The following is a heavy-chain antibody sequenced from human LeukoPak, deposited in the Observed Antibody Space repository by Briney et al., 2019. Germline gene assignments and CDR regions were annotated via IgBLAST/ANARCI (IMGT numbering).Heavy chain of an antibody. D-gene: IGHD3-22*01. J-gene: IGHJ5*02. CDR2: ISSSSSYI. Sequence: GGSLRLSCAASGFTFSSYSMNWVRQAPGKGLEWVSSISSSSSYIYYADSVKGRFTISRDNAKNSLYLQMNSLRDEDTAVYYCARTAGDSSGYELNWFDPWGQGTLVTVSS. V-gene: IGHV3-21*01. CDR1: GFTFSSYS. CDR3: ARTAGDSSGYELNWFDP.